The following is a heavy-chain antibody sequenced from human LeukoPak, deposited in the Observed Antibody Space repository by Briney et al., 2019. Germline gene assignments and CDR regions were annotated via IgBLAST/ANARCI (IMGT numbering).Heavy chain of an antibody. CDR2: IKQDGSEK. D-gene: IGHD3-10*01. V-gene: IGHV3-7*01. CDR1: GFTFSSYW. J-gene: IGHJ6*02. CDR3: ARDRLLWFGDLNYGMDV. Sequence: PGGSLRLSCAASGFTFSSYWMSWVRQAPGKGLEWVANIKQDGSEKYYVDSVKGRFTISRDNAKNSLHLQMNSLRAEDTAVYYCARDRLLWFGDLNYGMDVWGQGTTVTVSS.